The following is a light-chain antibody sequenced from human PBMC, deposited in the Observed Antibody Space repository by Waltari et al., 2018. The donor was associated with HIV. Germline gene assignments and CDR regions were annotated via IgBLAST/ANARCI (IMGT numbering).Light chain of an antibody. CDR3: SSYTSSSRGV. CDR1: SSDVGGYNY. CDR2: EVS. V-gene: IGLV2-14*01. J-gene: IGLJ3*02. Sequence: QSALTQPASVSGSPGQSITISCTGTSSDVGGYNYVSWYQQHPGKAPKLMIYEVSNRPSGVSKRFAGSKSGNTASLTIPGLQAEDEADYYCSSYTSSSRGVFGGGTKLTVL.